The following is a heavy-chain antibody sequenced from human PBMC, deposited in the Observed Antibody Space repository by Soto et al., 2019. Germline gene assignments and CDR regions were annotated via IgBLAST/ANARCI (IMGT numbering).Heavy chain of an antibody. D-gene: IGHD5-18*01. Sequence: PSQTLSLTCAISGDSVSSNSSTWYWIRQSPSRGLEWLGRTYFRSQWYYDYAVSVTSRLTINPDTSKNQFSLKLSSVTAADTAVYYCASLLLRGYSYGYDYWGQGTLVTVSS. CDR2: TYFRSQWYY. V-gene: IGHV6-1*01. CDR3: ASLLLRGYSYGYDY. CDR1: GDSVSSNSST. J-gene: IGHJ4*02.